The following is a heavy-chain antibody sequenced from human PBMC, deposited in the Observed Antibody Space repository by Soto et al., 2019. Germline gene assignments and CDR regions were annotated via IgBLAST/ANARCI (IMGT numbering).Heavy chain of an antibody. V-gene: IGHV1-3*01. D-gene: IGHD3-10*01. J-gene: IGHJ4*02. CDR1: GYTFTSYT. CDR2: INAGNGRE. Sequence: QVQLEQSGAEVKKPGASVKVSCQTSGYTFTSYTLHWVRQAPGQGLEWLGWINAGNGREKYSQRFRERVSLSTDRSTSTAFMEIRDPRSEDTAVFFCARGGGWVGEASFDTWGQGTLVIVSS. CDR3: ARGGGWVGEASFDT.